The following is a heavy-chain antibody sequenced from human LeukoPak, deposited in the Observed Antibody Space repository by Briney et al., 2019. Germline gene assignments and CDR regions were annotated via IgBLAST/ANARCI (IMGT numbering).Heavy chain of an antibody. Sequence: ASVKVSCKASGYTFTSYYMHWVRQAPGQGLEWMGIINPSGGSTSYAQKLQGRVTMTTDTSTSTAYMELRSLRSDDTAVYYCARETDIVVVPALFDPWGQGTLVTVSS. J-gene: IGHJ5*02. CDR2: INPSGGST. CDR1: GYTFTSYY. D-gene: IGHD2-2*01. V-gene: IGHV1-46*01. CDR3: ARETDIVVVPALFDP.